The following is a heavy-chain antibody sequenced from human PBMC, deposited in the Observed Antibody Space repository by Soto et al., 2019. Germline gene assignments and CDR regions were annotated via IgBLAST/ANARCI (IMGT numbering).Heavy chain of an antibody. CDR2: IYWDDDK. CDR1: GFSLSTSGVG. Sequence: QITLKESGPTLVKPTQTLTLTCTFSGFSLSTSGVGVGWIRQPPGKALEWLALIYWDDDKRYSPSLKSRLTITKATSKNQVVLTMTNMDPLDTATYYCAHVSGGYANFDYWGQGTLVTVSS. V-gene: IGHV2-5*02. J-gene: IGHJ4*02. D-gene: IGHD5-12*01. CDR3: AHVSGGYANFDY.